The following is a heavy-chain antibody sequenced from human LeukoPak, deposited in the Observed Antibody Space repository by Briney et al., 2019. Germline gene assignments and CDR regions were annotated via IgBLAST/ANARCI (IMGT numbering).Heavy chain of an antibody. CDR3: ARDVHGDYGSGWFAP. D-gene: IGHD4-17*01. Sequence: SVKVSCKTSGGTFNNSAISWVRQAPGQGLEWLGGIMPLFGTAGYAQKFRGKVTITKDESTRTVYLELTSLTSDDTAVYYCARDVHGDYGSGWFAPWGQGNLVSVSS. V-gene: IGHV1-69*05. CDR1: GGTFNNSA. J-gene: IGHJ5*02. CDR2: IMPLFGTA.